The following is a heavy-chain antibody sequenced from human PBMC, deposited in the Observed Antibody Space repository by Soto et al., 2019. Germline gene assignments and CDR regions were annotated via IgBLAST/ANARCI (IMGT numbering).Heavy chain of an antibody. CDR3: AKWGFPSIEYSSSGDYYYGMDV. J-gene: IGHJ6*02. CDR2: ISYDGSNK. D-gene: IGHD6-6*01. CDR1: GFPFSSYG. V-gene: IGHV3-30*18. Sequence: PGGSLRLSCAASGFPFSSYGMHWVRQAPGKGLECVAVISYDGSNKYYADSVKGRFTISRDNHKNTLYLQMNSLRAEDTAVYYCAKWGFPSIEYSSSGDYYYGMDVWGQGTTVTVSS.